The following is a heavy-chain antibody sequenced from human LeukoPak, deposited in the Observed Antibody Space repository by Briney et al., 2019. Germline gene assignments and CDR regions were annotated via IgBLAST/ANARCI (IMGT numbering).Heavy chain of an antibody. Sequence: GGSLRLSCAASGLSFSNYWMHWVRQAPGKGLEWVSYSSSSGSTIYYADSVKGRFAISRDNAKNSPYLQMNSLRAEDTAVYYCARRRDFIDYWGQGTLVTVSS. CDR2: SSSSGSTI. J-gene: IGHJ4*02. V-gene: IGHV3-11*01. D-gene: IGHD3/OR15-3a*01. CDR3: ARRRDFIDY. CDR1: GLSFSNYW.